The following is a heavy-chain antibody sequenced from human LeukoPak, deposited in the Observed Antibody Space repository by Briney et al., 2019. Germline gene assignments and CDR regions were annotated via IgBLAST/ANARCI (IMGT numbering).Heavy chain of an antibody. CDR1: GFTFSTYA. J-gene: IGHJ4*02. CDR2: ISGGGSST. CDR3: AKVFESVVTPNDY. Sequence: GGSLRLSRAASGFTFSTYAMTWVRQAPGKGLDWVSAISGGGSSTYYADSVKGRFTISRDNSKNTLYLQMNSLRAEDTAVYYCAKVFESVVTPNDYWGQGTLVTVSS. V-gene: IGHV3-23*01. D-gene: IGHD4-23*01.